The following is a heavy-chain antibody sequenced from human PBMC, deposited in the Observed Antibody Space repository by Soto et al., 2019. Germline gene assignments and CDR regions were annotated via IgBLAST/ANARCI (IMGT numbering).Heavy chain of an antibody. CDR1: GYTFTSYG. D-gene: IGHD3-9*01. Sequence: QVQLVQSGAEVKKPGASVKVSCKASGYTFTSYGISWVRQAPGQGLEWMXWISAYNGNTNYAQKLQGRVTMTTDTSTSTAYMELRSLRSDDTAVYYCARLYDILTGYYNVEEFFDYWGQGTLVTVSS. CDR3: ARLYDILTGYYNVEEFFDY. CDR2: ISAYNGNT. V-gene: IGHV1-18*01. J-gene: IGHJ4*02.